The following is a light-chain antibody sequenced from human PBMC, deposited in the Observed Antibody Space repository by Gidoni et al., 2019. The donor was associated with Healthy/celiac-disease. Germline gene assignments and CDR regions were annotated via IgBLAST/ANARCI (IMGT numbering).Light chain of an antibody. V-gene: IGKV1-39*01. CDR2: AAS. CDR3: QQSYSTPCS. Sequence: QMTQSPSSLSASVGDRVTITCRASQSISSYLNWYQQKPGKAPKLLIYAASSLQSGVPSRFSGSGSGTDFTLTISSLQPEDFATYYCQQSYSTPCSFGQGTKLEIK. CDR1: QSISSY. J-gene: IGKJ2*04.